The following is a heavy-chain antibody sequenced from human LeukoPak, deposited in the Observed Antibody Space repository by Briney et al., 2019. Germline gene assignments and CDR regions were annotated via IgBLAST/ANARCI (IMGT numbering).Heavy chain of an antibody. CDR1: GFTFSSYS. Sequence: GGSLRLSCAASGFTFSSYSMSWVRQAPGKGLEWVSYISSSSGTIYYADSVKGRFTISRDNAKNSLYMQMKSLRDEDTAVYYCARDRGYDSSGYYSRAFDYWGQGTLVTVSS. J-gene: IGHJ4*02. D-gene: IGHD3-22*01. V-gene: IGHV3-48*02. CDR3: ARDRGYDSSGYYSRAFDY. CDR2: ISSSSGTI.